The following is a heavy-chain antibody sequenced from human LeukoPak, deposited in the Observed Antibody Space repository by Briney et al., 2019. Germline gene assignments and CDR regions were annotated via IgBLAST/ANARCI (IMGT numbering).Heavy chain of an antibody. D-gene: IGHD2-2*01. J-gene: IGHJ4*02. CDR1: GYTFASYG. V-gene: IGHV1-18*01. Sequence: GASEKVSGKASGYTFASYGISWVRQAPGQGLEWMGWISAYNGNTNYAQKLQGRVTMTTDTSTSTAYMELRSLRSDDTAVYYCAVNYCSSTSCHDYWGQGTLVTVSS. CDR2: ISAYNGNT. CDR3: AVNYCSSTSCHDY.